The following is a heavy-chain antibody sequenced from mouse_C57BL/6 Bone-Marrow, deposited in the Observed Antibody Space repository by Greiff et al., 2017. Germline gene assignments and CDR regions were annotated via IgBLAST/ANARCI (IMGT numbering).Heavy chain of an antibody. D-gene: IGHD4-1*01. J-gene: IGHJ2*01. CDR2: IDPSDSYT. CDR3: ARRLGQGY. V-gene: IGHV1-59*01. Sequence: QVQRQQPGAELVRPGTSVKLSCKASGYTFTSYWMHWVKQRPGQGLEWIGVIDPSDSYTNYNQKFKGKATLTVDTSSSTAYMQLSSLTSEDSAVYYCARRLGQGYWGQGTTLTVSS. CDR1: GYTFTSYW.